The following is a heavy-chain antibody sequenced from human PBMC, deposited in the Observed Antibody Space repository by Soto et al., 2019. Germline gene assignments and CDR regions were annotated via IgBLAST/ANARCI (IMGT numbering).Heavy chain of an antibody. CDR1: GFTFSRYA. J-gene: IGHJ4*02. Sequence: GGSLRLSCAASGFTFSRYAIHWVRQAPGKGLEWVAVISRDGSNKYYVDSVKGRFTISRDNSKNTLYLQMNSLRDEDTAVYYCARSRNSAVADSFDFWGQGXLVTVHS. V-gene: IGHV3-30*04. CDR3: ARSRNSAVADSFDF. CDR2: ISRDGSNK. D-gene: IGHD3-10*01.